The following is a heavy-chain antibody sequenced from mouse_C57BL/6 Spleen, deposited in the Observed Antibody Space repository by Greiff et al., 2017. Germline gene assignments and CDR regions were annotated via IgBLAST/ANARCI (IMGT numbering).Heavy chain of an antibody. CDR3: TPAQFAY. CDR2: IDPENGDT. J-gene: IGHJ3*01. CDR1: GFNIKDDY. Sequence: EVQLQQSGAELVRPGASVKLSCTASGFNIKDDYMHWVKQRPEQGLEWIGWIDPENGDTEYASEFQGKATITADTSYNTAYLQLSSLTSADTAVYYCTPAQFAYWGQGTLVTVSA. D-gene: IGHD1-3*01. V-gene: IGHV14-4*01.